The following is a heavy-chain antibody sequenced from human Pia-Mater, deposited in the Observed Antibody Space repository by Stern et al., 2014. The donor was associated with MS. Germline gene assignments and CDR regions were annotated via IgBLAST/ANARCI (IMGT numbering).Heavy chain of an antibody. CDR3: ARVSYDFWSGYYPFDY. CDR2: IYYSGST. Sequence: QVQLQESGPGLVKPSQTLSLTCTVSGGSISSCGYYWSWIRQHPGKGLEWIGYIYYSGSTYYNPSLKSRVTISVDTSKNQFSLKLSSVTAADTAVYYCARVSYDFWSGYYPFDYWGQGTLVTVSS. CDR1: GGSISSCGYY. J-gene: IGHJ4*02. D-gene: IGHD3-3*01. V-gene: IGHV4-31*03.